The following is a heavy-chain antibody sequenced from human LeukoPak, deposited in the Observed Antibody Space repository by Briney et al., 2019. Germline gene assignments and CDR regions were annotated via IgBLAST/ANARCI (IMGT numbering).Heavy chain of an antibody. Sequence: SETLSLTCAVYGGSFSGYYWSWIRQPPGKGLEWIGEINHSGSTNYNPSLKSRVTISVDTSKNQFSLKLSSVTATDTAVYYCARGRSGWDYYGSGSYSYYFDYWGQGTLVTVSS. CDR1: GGSFSGYY. CDR2: INHSGST. V-gene: IGHV4-34*01. D-gene: IGHD3-10*01. J-gene: IGHJ4*02. CDR3: ARGRSGWDYYGSGSYSYYFDY.